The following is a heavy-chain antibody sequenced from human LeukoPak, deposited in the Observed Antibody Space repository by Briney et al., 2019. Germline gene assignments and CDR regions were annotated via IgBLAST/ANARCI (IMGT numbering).Heavy chain of an antibody. Sequence: GGSLRLSCAASGFTFSSYGMHWVRQAPGKGLEWVAVISYDGSNKYYADSVKGRFTISRDNSKNTLYLQMNSLRAEDTAVYYCAREQTPVTMIVVVNSRSHFDYWGQGTLVTVSS. J-gene: IGHJ4*02. CDR1: GFTFSSYG. D-gene: IGHD3-22*01. CDR2: ISYDGSNK. CDR3: AREQTPVTMIVVVNSRSHFDY. V-gene: IGHV3-30*03.